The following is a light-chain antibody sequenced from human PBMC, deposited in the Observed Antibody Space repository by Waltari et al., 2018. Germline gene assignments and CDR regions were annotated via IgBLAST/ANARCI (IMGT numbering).Light chain of an antibody. CDR2: INSDGIH. CDR3: QTGGHGTWV. CDR1: SGHSSNI. Sequence: QLVLTQSPSASASLGASVKLTCTLDSGHSSNIVAWLQQQPEKGPRYLMKINSDGIHTKGDGIPVRFSGSSSGAERYLLISSAQSEDEADYYCQTGGHGTWVFGGGTKLTVL. V-gene: IGLV4-69*01. J-gene: IGLJ3*02.